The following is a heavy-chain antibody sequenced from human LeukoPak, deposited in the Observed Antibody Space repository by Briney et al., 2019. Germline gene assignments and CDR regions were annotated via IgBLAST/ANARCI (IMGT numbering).Heavy chain of an antibody. V-gene: IGHV3-66*02. CDR2: IYSGGST. Sequence: RGSLRLSCAASGFTVSSNYMSWVRQAPGKGLEWASVIYSGGSTYYADSVKGRFTISRDNSKNTLYLQMNSLRAEDTAVYYCARLQLVITPGGYFDYWGQGTLVTVSS. CDR1: GFTVSSNY. D-gene: IGHD3-9*01. CDR3: ARLQLVITPGGYFDY. J-gene: IGHJ4*02.